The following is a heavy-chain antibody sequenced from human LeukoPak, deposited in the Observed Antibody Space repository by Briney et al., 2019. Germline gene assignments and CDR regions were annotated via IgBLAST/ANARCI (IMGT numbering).Heavy chain of an antibody. CDR3: ARDSRGMDV. J-gene: IGHJ6*04. Sequence: GGSLRLSCAASGFTFSSYGMHWVLQAPGKGLEWVAVIWYDGSNKYYADSVKGRFTISRDNSKNTLYLQMNSLRAEDTAVYYCARDSRGMDVWGKGTTVTVSS. CDR2: IWYDGSNK. V-gene: IGHV3-33*01. CDR1: GFTFSSYG.